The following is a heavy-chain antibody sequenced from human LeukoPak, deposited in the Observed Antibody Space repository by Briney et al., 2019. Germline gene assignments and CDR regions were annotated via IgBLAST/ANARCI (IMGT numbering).Heavy chain of an antibody. CDR2: ISYDGGNK. CDR3: ARGSGYDYVWGSYRYLY. CDR1: GFTFSSYA. J-gene: IGHJ4*02. V-gene: IGHV3-30-3*01. Sequence: GRSLRLSCAASGFTFSSYAMHWVRQAPGKGLEWVAVISYDGGNKYYADSVKGRFTISRDNSKNTLYLQMNSLRAEDTAVYYCARGSGYDYVWGSYRYLYWGQGTLVTVSS. D-gene: IGHD3-16*02.